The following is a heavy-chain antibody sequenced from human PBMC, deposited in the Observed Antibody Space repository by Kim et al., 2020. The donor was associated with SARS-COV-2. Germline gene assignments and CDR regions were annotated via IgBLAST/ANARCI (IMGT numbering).Heavy chain of an antibody. CDR2: IIPILGIA. CDR1: GGTFSSYA. D-gene: IGHD2-2*01. J-gene: IGHJ6*02. CDR3: ARGGSSTSCPYGMDV. V-gene: IGHV1-69*04. Sequence: SVKVSCKASGGTFSSYAISWVRQAPGQGLEWMGRIIPILGIANYAQKFQGRVTITADTSTSTAYMELSSLRSEDTAVYYCARGGSSTSCPYGMDVWGQGTPVTVSS.